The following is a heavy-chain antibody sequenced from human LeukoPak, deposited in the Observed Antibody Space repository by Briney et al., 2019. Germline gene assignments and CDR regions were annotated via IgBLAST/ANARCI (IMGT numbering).Heavy chain of an antibody. Sequence: GGSLRLSCAASGFTFSSYGMNWVRQAPGKGLGWAANIKEDGTHKYYVGSVRGRFAISRDNAKNSLYLQMNSLRAEDTAIYYCAREARGTRAAFDVWGQGTMVTVFS. CDR2: IKEDGTHK. CDR1: GFTFSSYG. CDR3: AREARGTRAAFDV. V-gene: IGHV3-7*01. D-gene: IGHD2-8*01. J-gene: IGHJ3*01.